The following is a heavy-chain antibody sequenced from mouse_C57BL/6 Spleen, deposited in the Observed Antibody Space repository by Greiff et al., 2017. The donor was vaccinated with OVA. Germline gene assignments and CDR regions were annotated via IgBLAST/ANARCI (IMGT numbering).Heavy chain of an antibody. CDR3: ARRDWEWAY. D-gene: IGHD4-1*01. Sequence: QVQLQQPGAELVRPGSSVKLSCKASGYTFTSYWMDWVKQRPGQGLEWIGNIYPSDSETHYNQKFKDKATLTVDKSSSTAYMQLSSLTSEDSAVYYCARRDWEWAYWGQGTTLTVSS. CDR1: GYTFTSYW. V-gene: IGHV1-61*01. CDR2: IYPSDSET. J-gene: IGHJ2*01.